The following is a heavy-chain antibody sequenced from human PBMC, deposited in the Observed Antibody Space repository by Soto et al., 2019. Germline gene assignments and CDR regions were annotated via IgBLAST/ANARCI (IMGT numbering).Heavy chain of an antibody. D-gene: IGHD2-2*01. Sequence: QVQLVQSGAEVKKPGASVRVSCKASGYTFTSYDINWVRQATGQGLEWMGWMNPYSGNTGYAQKFQGRVTMTRDTSISTAYMELSSLRSEDTVVYFCARRVDTSRSKVDYWGQGTLVTVSS. J-gene: IGHJ4*02. CDR2: MNPYSGNT. CDR1: GYTFTSYD. CDR3: ARRVDTSRSKVDY. V-gene: IGHV1-8*01.